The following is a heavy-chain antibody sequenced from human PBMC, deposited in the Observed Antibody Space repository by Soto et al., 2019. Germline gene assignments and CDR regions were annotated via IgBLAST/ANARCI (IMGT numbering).Heavy chain of an antibody. D-gene: IGHD3-22*01. CDR1: GGSISSSYYY. V-gene: IGHV4-39*01. J-gene: IGHJ4*02. CDR2: INHIGNT. CDR3: VRFAVGTMMDY. Sequence: QLQLQESGPGLVEPSETLSLTCTISGGSISSSYYYWGWVRQRPGKGLEWIGTINHIGNTYYNPSLKSRVTIPADMSKNQFSLKLTSVTAADTAVYYCVRFAVGTMMDYWGQGTLVTVSS.